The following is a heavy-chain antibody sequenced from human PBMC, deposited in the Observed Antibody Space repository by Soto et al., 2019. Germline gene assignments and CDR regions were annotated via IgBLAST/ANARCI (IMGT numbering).Heavy chain of an antibody. Sequence: PSETLSLTCTVSGGSISSYYWSWIRQPAGKGLEWIGRIYTSGSTNYNPSLKSRVTMSVDTSKNQFSLKLSSVTAADTAVYYCARSGLTMVRGVFSGSNWFDPWGQGTLVTSPQ. CDR2: IYTSGST. J-gene: IGHJ5*02. CDR3: ARSGLTMVRGVFSGSNWFDP. CDR1: GGSISSYY. V-gene: IGHV4-4*07. D-gene: IGHD3-10*01.